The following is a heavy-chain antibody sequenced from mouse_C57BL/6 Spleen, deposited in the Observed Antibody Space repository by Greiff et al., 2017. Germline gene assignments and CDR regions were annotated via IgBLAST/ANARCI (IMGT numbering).Heavy chain of an antibody. CDR2: ISYDGSN. CDR3: ARDTLGSSPLDY. J-gene: IGHJ2*01. Sequence: EVHLVESGPGLVKPSQSLSLTCSVTGYSITSGYYWNWIRQFPGNKLEWMGYISYDGSNNYNPSLKNRISITRDTSKNQFFLKLNSVTTEDTATYYCARDTLGSSPLDYWGQGTTLTVSS. CDR1: GYSITSGYY. D-gene: IGHD1-1*01. V-gene: IGHV3-6*01.